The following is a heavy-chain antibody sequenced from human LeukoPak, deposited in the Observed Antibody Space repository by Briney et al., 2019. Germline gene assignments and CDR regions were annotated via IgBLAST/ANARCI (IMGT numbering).Heavy chain of an antibody. CDR1: GFTFSSYW. D-gene: IGHD3-10*01. J-gene: IGHJ3*02. V-gene: IGHV3-74*01. Sequence: PGGSLRLSCAASGFTFSSYWMHWVRQVPGKGLVWVSRINSDGSSTGYADSVKGRFTISRDNAKNTLYLQMNSLRAEDTAVYYCATKIRADGFDIWGQGTMVTVSS. CDR3: ATKIRADGFDI. CDR2: INSDGSST.